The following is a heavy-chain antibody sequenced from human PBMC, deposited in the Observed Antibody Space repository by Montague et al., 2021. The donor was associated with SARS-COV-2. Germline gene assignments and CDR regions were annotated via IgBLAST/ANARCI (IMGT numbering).Heavy chain of an antibody. CDR3: AREYPHPLWFEELDYYGMDV. CDR2: TYYRSKWYN. CDR1: GDSASSNSAA. D-gene: IGHD3-10*01. J-gene: IGHJ6*02. V-gene: IGHV6-1*01. Sequence: CAISGDSASSNSAAWNWIRQSPSRGLEWLGRTYYRSKWYNDYAVSVNSRITINPDTSKNQFSLQLNSVTPEDTAVYYCAREYPHPLWFEELDYYGMDVWGQGTMVTVSS.